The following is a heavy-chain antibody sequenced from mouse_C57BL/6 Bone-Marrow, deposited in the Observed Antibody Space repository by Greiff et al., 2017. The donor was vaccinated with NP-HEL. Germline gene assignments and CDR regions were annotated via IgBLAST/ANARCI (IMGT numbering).Heavy chain of an antibody. CDR1: GFTFSNYW. Sequence: EVKLMESGGGLVQPGGSMKLSCVASGFTFSNYWMNWVRQSPEQGLEWVAQIRLKSDNYATHYAESVKGRFTISRDDSKSSVYLQMNNLRAEDTGIYYCTGEDYYGSRRFDYWGQGTTLTVSS. CDR2: IRLKSDNYAT. J-gene: IGHJ2*01. CDR3: TGEDYYGSRRFDY. V-gene: IGHV6-3*01. D-gene: IGHD1-1*01.